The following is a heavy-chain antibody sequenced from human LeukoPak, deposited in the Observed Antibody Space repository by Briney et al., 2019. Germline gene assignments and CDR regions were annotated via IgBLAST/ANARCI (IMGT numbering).Heavy chain of an antibody. CDR2: ISYDGNNK. J-gene: IGHJ1*01. V-gene: IGHV3-30-3*01. Sequence: SGGSLRLSCTASGFTFTSYNIHWVRQAPGKGLEWVAVISYDGNNKYYADSVRGRFTISRDNSKNTIYLQMNILRAEDTAVYYCARDTGYFQHWGQGTLVTVSS. CDR3: ARDTGYFQH. CDR1: GFTFTSYN. D-gene: IGHD4-17*01.